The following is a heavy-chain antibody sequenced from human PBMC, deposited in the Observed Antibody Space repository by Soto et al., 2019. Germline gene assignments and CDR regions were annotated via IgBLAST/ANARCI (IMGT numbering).Heavy chain of an antibody. CDR1: GGSFSGYY. CDR3: PRGAISDY. V-gene: IGHV4-34*01. J-gene: IGHJ4*02. CDR2: INRSGST. Sequence: QVHLQQWGAGLLRPSATLSLTCAVYGGSFSGYYWSWIGQPPGKGLDGLGAINRSGSTDYNPSLKRRVTMSLDTSTDHFSLSLIPAPAANTAVYYVPRGAISDYWGKGTLITVSS. D-gene: IGHD3-3*02.